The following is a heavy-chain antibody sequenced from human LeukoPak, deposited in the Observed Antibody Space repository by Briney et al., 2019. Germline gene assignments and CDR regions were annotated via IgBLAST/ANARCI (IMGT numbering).Heavy chain of an antibody. V-gene: IGHV3-11*01. Sequence: GGSLRLSCAASGFTFSDYYMSWNRQAPGKGLERVSYISSSGSTIYYADSVKGRFTISRDNAKNSLYLQMNSLRAEDTAVYYCARDRGSYSSGWYREGYFDYWGQGTLVTVSS. J-gene: IGHJ4*02. CDR2: ISSSGSTI. D-gene: IGHD6-19*01. CDR1: GFTFSDYY. CDR3: ARDRGSYSSGWYREGYFDY.